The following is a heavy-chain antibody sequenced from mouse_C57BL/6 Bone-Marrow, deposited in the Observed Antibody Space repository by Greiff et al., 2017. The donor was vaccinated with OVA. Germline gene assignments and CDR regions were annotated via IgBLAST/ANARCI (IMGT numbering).Heavy chain of an antibody. CDR2: IDPENGDT. J-gene: IGHJ1*03. D-gene: IGHD1-1*01. V-gene: IGHV14-4*01. CDR3: TTLSTVVGYFDV. Sequence: VQLKQSGAELVRPGASVKLSCTASGFNIKDDYMHWVKQRTEQGLEWIGWIDPENGDTDYASKFQGKATITADTSSNTAYLQLSSLTSGDTAVYYCTTLSTVVGYFDVWGTGTTVTVSS. CDR1: GFNIKDDY.